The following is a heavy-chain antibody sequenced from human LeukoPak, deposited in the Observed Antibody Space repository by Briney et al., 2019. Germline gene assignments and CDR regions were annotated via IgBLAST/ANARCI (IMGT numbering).Heavy chain of an antibody. V-gene: IGHV3-48*03. CDR3: ARDRGIAAEDY. Sequence: GGSLRLSCAASGFTFSSYEMNWVRQAPGMGLEWVSYISSSGSTIYYADSVKGRFTISRDNAKNSLYLQMNSLRAEDTAVYYCARDRGIAAEDYWGQGTLVTVSS. D-gene: IGHD6-13*01. J-gene: IGHJ4*02. CDR2: ISSSGSTI. CDR1: GFTFSSYE.